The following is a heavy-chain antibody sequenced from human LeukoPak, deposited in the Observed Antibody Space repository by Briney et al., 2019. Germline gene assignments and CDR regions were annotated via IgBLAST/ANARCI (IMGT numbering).Heavy chain of an antibody. CDR3: ARDVYYYDSSGYYLFDY. J-gene: IGHJ4*02. Sequence: SETLSLTGTVSGGSISSYYWSWIRQPAGKGLEGIGRIYTSGSTNYNPSLKRRVTMSVDTSKNQFSLKLSSVTAADTAVYYCARDVYYYDSSGYYLFDYWGQGTLVTVSS. CDR1: GGSISSYY. D-gene: IGHD3-22*01. V-gene: IGHV4-4*07. CDR2: IYTSGST.